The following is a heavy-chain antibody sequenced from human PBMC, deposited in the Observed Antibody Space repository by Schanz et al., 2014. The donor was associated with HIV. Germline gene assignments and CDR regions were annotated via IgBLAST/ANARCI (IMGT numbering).Heavy chain of an antibody. CDR3: AKEMVSRYYGDAFNI. V-gene: IGHV3-9*01. Sequence: EVQLVESGGGLVQPGRSLRLSCAASGFTFGDYAMHWVRQAPGKGLEWVSGISWNSGSIDYADSVKGRFTISRDNAKNSLYLQMNSLRAEDTALYYCAKEMVSRYYGDAFNIWGQGTMVTVSS. CDR1: GFTFGDYA. J-gene: IGHJ3*02. CDR2: ISWNSGSI. D-gene: IGHD3-16*01.